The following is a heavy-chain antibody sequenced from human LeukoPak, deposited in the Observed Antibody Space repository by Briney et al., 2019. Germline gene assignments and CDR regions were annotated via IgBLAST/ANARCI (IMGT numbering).Heavy chain of an antibody. J-gene: IGHJ4*02. CDR1: GFTFSSYS. D-gene: IGHD6-6*01. CDR2: ISSSSSTI. V-gene: IGHV3-48*04. CDR3: ASVAYASSSLRFFDS. Sequence: GGSLRLSCAASGFTFSSYSMNWVRQAPGKGLEWVSYISSSSSTIYYADSVKGRFTISRDNAKNSLYLQMNSLRAEGTAVYYCASVAYASSSLRFFDSWGQGTLVTVSS.